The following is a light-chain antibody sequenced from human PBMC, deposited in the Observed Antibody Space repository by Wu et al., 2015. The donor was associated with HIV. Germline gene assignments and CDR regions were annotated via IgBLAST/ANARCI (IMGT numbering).Light chain of an antibody. CDR1: QSISSW. Sequence: QMTQSPSTLSTSVGDRVTITCRASQSISSWLAWYQQKPGKAPKLLIYKASSLESGVPSRFSGSGSGTEFTLTISGMQSEDFAVYFCQQYNDWPLWTFGLGTKVKVK. J-gene: IGKJ1*01. CDR3: QQYNDWPLWT. CDR2: KAS. V-gene: IGKV1-5*03.